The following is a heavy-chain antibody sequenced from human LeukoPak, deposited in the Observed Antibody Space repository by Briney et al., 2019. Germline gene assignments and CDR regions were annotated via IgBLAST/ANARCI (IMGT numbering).Heavy chain of an antibody. J-gene: IGHJ6*02. CDR2: IYSGGNT. V-gene: IGHV3-66*04. CDR1: GFTVSGNY. CDR3: GRQMTTVITGVYYYYGMDV. D-gene: IGHD3-16*01. Sequence: PGGSLRLSCAASGFTVSGNYMTWVRQAPGKGLEWVSVIYSGGNTYYVDSVKGRFTISRDNSKNTLYLQMSSLRAEDTAVYYCGRQMTTVITGVYYYYGMDVWGQGTTVTVSS.